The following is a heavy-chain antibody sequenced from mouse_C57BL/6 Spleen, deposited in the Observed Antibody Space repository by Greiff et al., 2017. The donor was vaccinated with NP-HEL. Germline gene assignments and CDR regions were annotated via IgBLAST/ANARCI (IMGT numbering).Heavy chain of an antibody. CDR2: ISYDGTN. J-gene: IGHJ3*01. Sequence: EVQLVESGPGLVKPSQSLSLTCSVTGYSITSGYYWNWIRQFPGNKLEWTGYISYDGTNNYNPSLKNRISITRDTSKNQFFLKLNSVTTEDTATYYCARFYDGFSWFAYWGQGTLVTVSA. CDR1: GYSITSGYY. D-gene: IGHD2-3*01. CDR3: ARFYDGFSWFAY. V-gene: IGHV3-6*01.